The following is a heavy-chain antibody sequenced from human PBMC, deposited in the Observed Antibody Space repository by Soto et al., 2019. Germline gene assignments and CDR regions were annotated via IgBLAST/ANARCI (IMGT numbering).Heavy chain of an antibody. D-gene: IGHD3-10*01. J-gene: IGHJ6*02. Sequence: QVQLVESGGGVVQPGRSLRLSCAASGFTFSSYAMHWVRQAPGKGLGWVAVISYDGSNKYYADSVKGRFTISRDNSKNTLYLQMNSLRAEDTAVYYCARALLWFGELTIGYYGMDVWGQGTTVTVSS. V-gene: IGHV3-30-3*01. CDR2: ISYDGSNK. CDR3: ARALLWFGELTIGYYGMDV. CDR1: GFTFSSYA.